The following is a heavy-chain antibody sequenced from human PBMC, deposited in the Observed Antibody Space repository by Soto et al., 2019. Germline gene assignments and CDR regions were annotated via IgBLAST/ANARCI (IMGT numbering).Heavy chain of an antibody. J-gene: IGHJ4*02. Sequence: GASVKVSCKASGYTFTSYYMHWVRQAPGQGLEWMGIVNPSGGSTSYAQKFQGRVTMTRDTSTSTVYMELSSLRSEDTAVYYCAREGFWFGELLYYFDYWGQGTLVTVSS. CDR1: GYTFTSYY. CDR2: VNPSGGST. D-gene: IGHD3-10*01. CDR3: AREGFWFGELLYYFDY. V-gene: IGHV1-46*03.